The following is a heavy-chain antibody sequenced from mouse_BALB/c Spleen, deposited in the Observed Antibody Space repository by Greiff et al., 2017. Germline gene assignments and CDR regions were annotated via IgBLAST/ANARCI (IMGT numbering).Heavy chain of an antibody. Sequence: EVKLVESGGGLVKPGGSLKLSCAASGFTFSDYYMYWVRQTPEKRLEWVATISDGGSYTYYPDSVKGRFTISRDNAKNTLYLQMSSLKSEDTAMYYGARGNYCGYDYAMDYWGQGTSVTVSS. V-gene: IGHV5-4*02. CDR1: GFTFSDYY. CDR3: ARGNYCGYDYAMDY. D-gene: IGHD1-2*01. J-gene: IGHJ4*01. CDR2: ISDGGSYT.